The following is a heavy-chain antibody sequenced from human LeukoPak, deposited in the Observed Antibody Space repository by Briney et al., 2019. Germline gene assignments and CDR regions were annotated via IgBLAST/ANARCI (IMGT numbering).Heavy chain of an antibody. CDR1: GFTFSAYW. CDR3: AREILEPGKTHEY. J-gene: IGHJ4*02. D-gene: IGHD1-1*01. Sequence: PGGSLRLSCAASGFTFSAYWMHWVRQVPGKGLVWVSRINNDGTATFFADSAKGRFTISRDNAKNTLYLQMDSLRAEGTAMYYCAREILEPGKTHEYWGQGTLVTVSS. CDR2: INNDGTAT. V-gene: IGHV3-74*01.